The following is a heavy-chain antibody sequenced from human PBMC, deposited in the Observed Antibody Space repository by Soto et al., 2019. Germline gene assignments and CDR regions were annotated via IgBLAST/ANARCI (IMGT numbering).Heavy chain of an antibody. V-gene: IGHV5-51*01. Sequence: LKISCQASGYSFSSSWIGWVRQMPGKGLEWMGIIDPNDSQTIYSPSFQGQVTISADKSIDTAYLQWSSLKTSDTAMYYCARHAGNSWKGDYFDYWGQGALVTVSS. J-gene: IGHJ4*02. CDR3: ARHAGNSWKGDYFDY. D-gene: IGHD6-13*01. CDR1: GYSFSSSW. CDR2: IDPNDSQT.